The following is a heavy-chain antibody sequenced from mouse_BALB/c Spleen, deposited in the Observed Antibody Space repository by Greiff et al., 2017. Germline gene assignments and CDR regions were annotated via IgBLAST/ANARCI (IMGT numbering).Heavy chain of an antibody. CDR3: ARQGIWGYGNSYYYAMDY. Sequence: QVQLKQSGAELVRPGTSVKVSCKASGYAFTNYLIEWVKQRPGQGLEWIGVINPGSGGTNYNEKFKGKATLTADKSSSTAYMQLSSLTSDDSAVYFCARQGIWGYGNSYYYAMDYWGQGTSVTVSS. CDR1: GYAFTNYL. D-gene: IGHD2-1*01. V-gene: IGHV1-54*03. CDR2: INPGSGGT. J-gene: IGHJ4*01.